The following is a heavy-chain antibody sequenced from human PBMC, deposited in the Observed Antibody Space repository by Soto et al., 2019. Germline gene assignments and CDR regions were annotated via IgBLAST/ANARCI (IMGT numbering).Heavy chain of an antibody. D-gene: IGHD3-10*01. V-gene: IGHV4-4*02. CDR3: ARDAVEGSGIYYMGDYYYGMDV. Sequence: QVQLQESGPGLVKPSGTLSLTCAVSGGSISSSNWWSWVRQPPGKGLEWIGEIYHSGSTNYNPSLKSRVTISVDKSKTQFSLKLSSVTAADTAVYYCARDAVEGSGIYYMGDYYYGMDVWGEGTTVTVSS. CDR2: IYHSGST. J-gene: IGHJ6*04. CDR1: GGSISSSNW.